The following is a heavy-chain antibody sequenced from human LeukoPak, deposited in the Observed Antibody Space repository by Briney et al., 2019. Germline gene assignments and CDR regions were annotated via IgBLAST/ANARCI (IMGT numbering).Heavy chain of an antibody. CDR3: ARAGEYSSSWYVWSFFDY. CDR1: GFTFSSYG. J-gene: IGHJ4*02. Sequence: GRSLRLSCAASGFTFSSYGMHWVRQAPGKGLEWGAVIWYDGSNKYYADSVKGRFTISRDNSKNTLYLQMNSLRAEDTDVYYCARAGEYSSSWYVWSFFDYWGQGTLVTVSS. D-gene: IGHD6-13*01. CDR2: IWYDGSNK. V-gene: IGHV3-33*01.